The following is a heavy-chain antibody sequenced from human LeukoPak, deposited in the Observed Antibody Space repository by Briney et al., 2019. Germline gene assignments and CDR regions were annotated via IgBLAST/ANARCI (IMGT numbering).Heavy chain of an antibody. CDR1: GGSFSGYY. CDR2: TNHSGST. V-gene: IGHV4-34*01. Sequence: SETLSLTCAVYGGSFSGYYWSWIRQPPGKGLEWIGETNHSGSTNYNPSLKSRVTISVDTSKNQFSLKLSSVTAADTAVYYCARRWEDNVTTTYYFDYWGQGTLVTVSS. CDR3: ARRWEDNVTTTYYFDY. J-gene: IGHJ4*02. D-gene: IGHD1-26*01.